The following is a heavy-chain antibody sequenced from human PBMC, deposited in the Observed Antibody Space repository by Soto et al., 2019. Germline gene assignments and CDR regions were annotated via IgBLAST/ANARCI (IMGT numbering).Heavy chain of an antibody. D-gene: IGHD4-17*01. J-gene: IGHJ4*02. CDR3: ASATYGDHFDY. Sequence: QVQPQESGPGLVKPSETLSLTCTVSGGSISSYYWSWIRQPPGKGLEWIGYIYYSGSTNYNPSLKSRVTISVDTSKNQFSLKLSSVTAADTAVYYCASATYGDHFDYWGQGTLVTVSS. CDR1: GGSISSYY. V-gene: IGHV4-59*01. CDR2: IYYSGST.